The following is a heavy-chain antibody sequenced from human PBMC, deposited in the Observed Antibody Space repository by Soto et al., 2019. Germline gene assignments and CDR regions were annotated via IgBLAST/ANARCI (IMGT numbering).Heavy chain of an antibody. CDR2: INPSGGST. CDR3: ARDLTRYCSSTSCYVAYYYGMDV. Sequence: ASVKVSCKASGYTFTSYYMHWARQAPGQGLEWMGIINPSGGSTSYAQKFQGRVTMTRDTSTSTVYMELSSLRSEDTAVYYCARDLTRYCSSTSCYVAYYYGMDVWGQGTTVTVSS. D-gene: IGHD2-2*01. J-gene: IGHJ6*02. CDR1: GYTFTSYY. V-gene: IGHV1-46*01.